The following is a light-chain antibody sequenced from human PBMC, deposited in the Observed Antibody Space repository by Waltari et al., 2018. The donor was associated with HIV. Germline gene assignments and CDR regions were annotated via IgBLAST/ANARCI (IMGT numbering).Light chain of an antibody. CDR2: EDS. V-gene: IGLV3-10*01. J-gene: IGLJ2*01. CDR3: YSTDNSGTHIRV. CDR1: ALPKKF. Sequence: SYELTQPPSVSVSPGQTARITCSGDALPKKFAYWYQQKSGQAPVLVIYEDSKRPSGIPQIFSGSSSGTMATLTISGAQVADEADYYCYSTDNSGTHIRVFGGGTKLTVL.